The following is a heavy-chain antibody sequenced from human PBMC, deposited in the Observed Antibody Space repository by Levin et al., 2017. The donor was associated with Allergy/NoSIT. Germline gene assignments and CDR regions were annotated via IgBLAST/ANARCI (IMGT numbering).Heavy chain of an antibody. V-gene: IGHV3-30*18. CDR3: AKVLSPRTTKQRDAFDI. D-gene: IGHD1-14*01. J-gene: IGHJ3*02. CDR2: ISYDGSNK. CDR1: GFTFSSYG. Sequence: GGSLRLSCAASGFTFSSYGMHWVRQAPGKGLEWVAVISYDGSNKYYADSVKGRFTISRDNSKNTLYLQMNSLRAEDTAVYYCAKVLSPRTTKQRDAFDIWGQGTMVTVSS.